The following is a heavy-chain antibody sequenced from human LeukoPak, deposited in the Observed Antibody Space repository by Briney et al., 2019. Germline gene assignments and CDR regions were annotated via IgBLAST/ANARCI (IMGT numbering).Heavy chain of an antibody. CDR1: DGSVSSVGYY. V-gene: IGHV4-39*07. CDR2: IYYSGTT. CDR3: ARGAGETCGGDCYFDY. J-gene: IGHJ4*02. Sequence: PSETLSLTCTVSDGSVSSVGYYWGWIRQPPGKGLEWIGSIYYSGTTYYNPSLASRVTIFVDTSKNQFSLKLSSVTAADTAVYYCARGAGETCGGDCYFDYWGQGTLVTVSS. D-gene: IGHD2-21*02.